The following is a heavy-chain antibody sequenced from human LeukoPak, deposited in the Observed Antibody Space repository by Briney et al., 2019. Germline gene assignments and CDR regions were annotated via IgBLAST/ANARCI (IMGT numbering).Heavy chain of an antibody. V-gene: IGHV4-31*03. CDR3: ARSGPAAIRSLYYYYGMHV. Sequence: SQTLSLTCTVSGGPISSGGYYWSWIRQHPGKGLEWIGYIYYSGSTYYNPSLKSRVTISVDTSKNQFSLKLSSVTAADTAVYYCARSGPAAIRSLYYYYGMHVWGKGTTVTVSS. CDR1: GGPISSGGYY. D-gene: IGHD2-2*01. J-gene: IGHJ6*04. CDR2: IYYSGST.